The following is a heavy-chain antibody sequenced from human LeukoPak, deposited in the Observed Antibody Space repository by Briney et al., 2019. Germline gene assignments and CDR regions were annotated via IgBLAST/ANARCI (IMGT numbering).Heavy chain of an antibody. CDR3: AKGESGYSTFDY. CDR2: VSGSGGYT. V-gene: IGHV3-23*01. D-gene: IGHD5-12*01. CDR1: GFTFSRYA. Sequence: GGSLRLSCAASGFTFSRYAMNWVRQTPGKGLEWVSAVSGSGGYTYYADSVKGRFTISRDNSKNTLYLQMNSLRAEDTAVYYCAKGESGYSTFDYWGQGTLVTVSS. J-gene: IGHJ4*02.